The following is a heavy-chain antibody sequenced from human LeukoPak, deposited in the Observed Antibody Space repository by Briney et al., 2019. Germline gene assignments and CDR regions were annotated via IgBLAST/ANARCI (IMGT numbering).Heavy chain of an antibody. D-gene: IGHD1-26*01. CDR1: GFTFSGYV. CDR2: IWSDGSNK. Sequence: GGSLRLSCAASGFTFSGYVMHWVRQAPGKGLEWVAVIWSDGSNKYYADSVKGRFTISRDLSKNTLYLQMNSLRAEDTALYYCARKYSGTNPFDYWGQGTLVTVSS. J-gene: IGHJ4*02. V-gene: IGHV3-33*01. CDR3: ARKYSGTNPFDY.